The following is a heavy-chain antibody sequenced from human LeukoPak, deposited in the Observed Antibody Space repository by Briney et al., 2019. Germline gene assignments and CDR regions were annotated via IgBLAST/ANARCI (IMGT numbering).Heavy chain of an antibody. CDR1: GYTFTDYY. D-gene: IGHD3-10*01. J-gene: IGHJ4*02. V-gene: IGHV1-2*02. Sequence: GASVKVSCKASGYTFTDYYMHWVRQAPGQGLEWMGWINPNSGGTNYAQKFQGRVTMTRDTSISTAYMELSRLRSDDTAVYYCARDHYYGSGSPLDYWGQGTLVTVSS. CDR2: INPNSGGT. CDR3: ARDHYYGSGSPLDY.